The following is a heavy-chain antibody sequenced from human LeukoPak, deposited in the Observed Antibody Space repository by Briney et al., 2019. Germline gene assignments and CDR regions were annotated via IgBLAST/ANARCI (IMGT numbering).Heavy chain of an antibody. D-gene: IGHD2-8*01. V-gene: IGHV3-48*02. CDR1: GYTFTSYS. Sequence: PGGSLRLSCAASGYTFTSYSMSWVRQAPGKGLEWVSFISNSDDTRYYADSVRGRFTISRDDAKNSLYLQMSSLRDGDTAVYYCVRGYYPNSFDFWGQGTVVTVSS. CDR3: VRGYYPNSFDF. CDR2: ISNSDDTR. J-gene: IGHJ3*01.